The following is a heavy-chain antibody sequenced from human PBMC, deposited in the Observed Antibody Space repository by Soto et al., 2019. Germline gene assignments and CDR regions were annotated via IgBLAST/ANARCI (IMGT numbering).Heavy chain of an antibody. V-gene: IGHV4-31*03. CDR2: IYYSGST. J-gene: IGHJ4*02. CDR1: GGSISSGGYY. CDR3: ARDTVXTHLIDY. Sequence: PSETLSLTCTVSGGSISSGGYYWSWIRQHPGKGLEWIGYIYYSGSTYYNPSLKSRVTISVDTSKNQFSLKLSSVTAADTAVYYCARDTVXTHLIDYWGQGTLVTVSS.